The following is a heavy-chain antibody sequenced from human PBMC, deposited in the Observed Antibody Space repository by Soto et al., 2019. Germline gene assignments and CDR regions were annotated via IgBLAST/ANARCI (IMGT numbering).Heavy chain of an antibody. CDR1: GGSISSSSYY. V-gene: IGHV4-39*01. CDR2: IYYSGST. CDR3: ARGAPDIVVVVAAPENWGDFDY. D-gene: IGHD2-15*01. Sequence: PSETLSLTCTVSGGSISSSSYYWGWIRQPPGKGLEWIGSIYYSGSTYYNPCLKSRVTISVDTSKNQFSLKLSSVTAADTAVYYCARGAPDIVVVVAAPENWGDFDYWGQGTLVTVSS. J-gene: IGHJ4*02.